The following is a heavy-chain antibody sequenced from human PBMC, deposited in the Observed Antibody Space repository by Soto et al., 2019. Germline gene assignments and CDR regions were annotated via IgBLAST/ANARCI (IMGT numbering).Heavy chain of an antibody. D-gene: IGHD1-26*01. Sequence: EVQLVESGGGLVQPGGSLRLSCAASGFAFSSYWMHWVRQAPGKGLVWVSRINSDGSSTTYADSVKGRFTVSRDNAKNTLYRQMFCLRGDDTALYYCSRDKMGATADYWGQGSLVPVSP. CDR2: INSDGSST. CDR1: GFAFSSYW. CDR3: SRDKMGATADY. V-gene: IGHV3-74*03. J-gene: IGHJ4*02.